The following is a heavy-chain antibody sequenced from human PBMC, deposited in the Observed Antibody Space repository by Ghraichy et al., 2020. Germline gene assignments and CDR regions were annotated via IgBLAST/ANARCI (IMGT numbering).Heavy chain of an antibody. CDR3: AKVSYYYDTSGYRGWFDP. Sequence: SETLSLTCTVSGGSISSSSYYWGWIRQPPGKGLEWIGTIYYSGSTYYNPSLRSRFTISVDTPKNQFSMKLSSVTAADTAVYYCAKVSYYYDTSGYRGWFDPWGQVTLVTVSS. V-gene: IGHV4-39*01. CDR2: IYYSGST. D-gene: IGHD3-22*01. CDR1: GGSISSSSYY. J-gene: IGHJ5*02.